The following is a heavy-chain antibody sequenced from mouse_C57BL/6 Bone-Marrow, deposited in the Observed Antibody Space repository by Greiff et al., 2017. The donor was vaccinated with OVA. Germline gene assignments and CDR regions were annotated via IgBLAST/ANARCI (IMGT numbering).Heavy chain of an antibody. CDR2: IYPGSGST. CDR1: GYTFTSYW. Sequence: VQLQQPGAELVKPGASVKMSCKASGYTFTSYWITWVKQRPGQGLEWIGDIYPGSGSTNYNEKFKSKATLTVDTSSSTAYMQLSSLTSEDSAVYYCARDYYGNSYWYFDVWGTGTTVTGSS. CDR3: ARDYYGNSYWYFDV. V-gene: IGHV1-55*01. J-gene: IGHJ1*03. D-gene: IGHD2-1*01.